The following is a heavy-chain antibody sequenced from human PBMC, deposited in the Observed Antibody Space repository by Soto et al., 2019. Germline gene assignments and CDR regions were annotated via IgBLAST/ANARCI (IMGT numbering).Heavy chain of an antibody. CDR1: GFTFSSYA. Sequence: GGSMRLSCAACGFTFSSYAMSWVRPAPGKGLEWVSAISGSGGSTYYADSVKGRFTISRDNSKNTLYLQMNSLRAEDTAVYYCAKARDTMIVVVIPQPYGMDVWGQGTTVTVSS. J-gene: IGHJ6*02. V-gene: IGHV3-23*01. CDR3: AKARDTMIVVVIPQPYGMDV. CDR2: ISGSGGST. D-gene: IGHD3-22*01.